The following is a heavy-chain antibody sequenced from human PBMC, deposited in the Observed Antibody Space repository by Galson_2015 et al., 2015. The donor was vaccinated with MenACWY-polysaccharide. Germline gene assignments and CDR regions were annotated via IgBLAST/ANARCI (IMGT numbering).Heavy chain of an antibody. J-gene: IGHJ4*02. Sequence: SLRLSCAASGLTFSTYTVHWVRQAPGKGLEWVATINGGGSDKFHLDSVKGRFTISRDNAKDSLYLQMNSLRADDTAVYSCARGGNGAPDYWGQGTLVTVSS. V-gene: IGHV3-7*03. CDR3: ARGGNGAPDY. D-gene: IGHD3-10*01. CDR2: INGGGSDK. CDR1: GLTFSTYT.